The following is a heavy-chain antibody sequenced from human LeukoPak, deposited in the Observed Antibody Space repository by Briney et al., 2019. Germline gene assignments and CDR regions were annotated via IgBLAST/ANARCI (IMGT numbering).Heavy chain of an antibody. CDR1: GYTFTGYY. Sequence: GASVKVSCKASGYTFTGYYMHWVRQAPGQGLEWMGWINPNSGGTNYAQKFQGRVTMTRDTSISTAYMELSRLRSDDTAVYYCARGEIVVVPAAMGELDPWGQGTLVTVSS. J-gene: IGHJ5*02. D-gene: IGHD2-2*01. CDR2: INPNSGGT. CDR3: ARGEIVVVPAAMGELDP. V-gene: IGHV1-2*02.